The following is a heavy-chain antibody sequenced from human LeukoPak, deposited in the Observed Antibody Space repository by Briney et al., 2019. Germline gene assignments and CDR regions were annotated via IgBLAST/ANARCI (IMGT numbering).Heavy chain of an antibody. V-gene: IGHV4-59*01. J-gene: IGHJ3*02. CDR1: GGSISSYY. CDR3: ARDPPLDAFDI. Sequence: SVTLALTCTVSGGSISSYYWSWIRQPPGKGLKWIGYIYYSGSTNYNPSLKSRVTISVDTSKNQFSLKLTSVTAADTAVYYCARDPPLDAFDIWGQGTMVTVSS. CDR2: IYYSGST.